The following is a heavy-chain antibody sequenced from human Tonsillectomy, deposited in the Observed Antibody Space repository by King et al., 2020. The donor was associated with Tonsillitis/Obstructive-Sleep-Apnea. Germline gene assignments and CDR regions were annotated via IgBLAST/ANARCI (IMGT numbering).Heavy chain of an antibody. CDR3: ARDPGYYDFWSGPLGWFDP. Sequence: QLVQSGGGVVQPGRSLRLSCAASGFTFSSYAMHWVRQAPGKGLAWVAVISYDGSNKYYADSVKGRFTISRDNSKNTLYLQMNSLRAEDTAVYYCARDPGYYDFWSGPLGWFDPWGQGTLVTVSS. CDR1: GFTFSSYA. V-gene: IGHV3-30*04. D-gene: IGHD3-3*01. J-gene: IGHJ5*02. CDR2: ISYDGSNK.